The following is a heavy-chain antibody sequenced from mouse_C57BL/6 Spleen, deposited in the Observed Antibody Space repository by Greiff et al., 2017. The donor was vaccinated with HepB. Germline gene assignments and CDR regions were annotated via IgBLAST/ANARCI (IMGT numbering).Heavy chain of an antibody. CDR3: ARQGPVVTPYAMDY. CDR1: GFTFSSYG. J-gene: IGHJ4*01. D-gene: IGHD2-13*01. CDR2: ISSGGSYT. Sequence: EVKLMESGGDLVKPGGSLKLSCAASGFTFSSYGMSWVRQTPDKRMEWVATISSGGSYTYYPASVKGRFTISRDNAKNTLYLQMSSLKSEDTAMYYCARQGPVVTPYAMDYWGQGTSVTVSS. V-gene: IGHV5-6*01.